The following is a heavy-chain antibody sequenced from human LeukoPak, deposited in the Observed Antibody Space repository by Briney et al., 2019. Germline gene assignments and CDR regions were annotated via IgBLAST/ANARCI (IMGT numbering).Heavy chain of an antibody. CDR2: IRNKVNSYTT. V-gene: IGHV3-72*01. Sequence: GGSLRLSWVVSGFTSSDHYIDWARQAPGKGLEWVGRIRNKVNSYTTEYAAPVKDRFTISRDDSKNSVWLQMNSLKTEDSALYYCATSNSNGLSLFDYWGQGTLVTVSS. J-gene: IGHJ4*02. D-gene: IGHD5-18*01. CDR1: GFTSSDHY. CDR3: ATSNSNGLSLFDY.